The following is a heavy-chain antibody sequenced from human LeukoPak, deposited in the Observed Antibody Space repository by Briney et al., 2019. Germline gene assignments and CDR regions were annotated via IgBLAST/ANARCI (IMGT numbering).Heavy chain of an antibody. CDR3: AREGSSSWLFDY. V-gene: IGHV4-59*01. Sequence: ASETLSLTCTVSGGSIRGYYWSWSRQPPGKGLEWIGYVYDNGNTNYNPSLKSRVTISVDTSKNQFSLKLSSVTAADTAVYYCAREGSSSWLFDYWGQGTLVTVSS. CDR2: VYDNGNT. J-gene: IGHJ4*02. CDR1: GGSIRGYY. D-gene: IGHD6-13*01.